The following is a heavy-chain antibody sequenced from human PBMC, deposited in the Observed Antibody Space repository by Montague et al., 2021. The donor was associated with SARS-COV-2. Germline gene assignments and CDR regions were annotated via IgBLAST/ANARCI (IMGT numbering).Heavy chain of an antibody. CDR1: GFTFSSYS. V-gene: IGHV3-21*01. J-gene: IGHJ4*02. CDR3: ARAPDYGDAAGY. Sequence: SLRLSFSASGFTFSSYSMNWVRQAPGKGLEWVSSISSSSSYIYYADSVKGRFTISRDNAKNSLYLQMNSLRAEDTAVYYCARAPDYGDAAGYWGQGTLVTVSS. CDR2: ISSSSSYI. D-gene: IGHD4-17*01.